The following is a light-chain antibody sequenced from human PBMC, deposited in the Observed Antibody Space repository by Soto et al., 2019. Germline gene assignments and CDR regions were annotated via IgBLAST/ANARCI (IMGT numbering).Light chain of an antibody. J-gene: IGLJ1*01. V-gene: IGLV2-14*03. CDR2: DVT. Sequence: QSALAQPASVSGSPGQSITISCTGPSGDFDDSGIVFVSWYQQHPGKVPRVIIYDVTNRPSGVANRFSGSKSGNTASLTIYGLQAEDEADYYCSSYLRSTATYVFGTGTKLTVL. CDR1: SGDFDDSGIVF. CDR3: SSYLRSTATYV.